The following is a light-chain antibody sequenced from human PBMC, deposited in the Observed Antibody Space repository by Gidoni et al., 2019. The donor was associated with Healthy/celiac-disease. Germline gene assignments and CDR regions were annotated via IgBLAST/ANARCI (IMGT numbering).Light chain of an antibody. Sequence: DIQMTQSPSTLPAYVGDRVTITCRASQRISSWLAWYQQKPGKAPKLLIYKASSLESGVPSRFSGSGSGTEFTLTISSLQPDDFATYYCQQYNSYSGLTFGGGTKVEIK. V-gene: IGKV1-5*03. J-gene: IGKJ4*01. CDR3: QQYNSYSGLT. CDR2: KAS. CDR1: QRISSW.